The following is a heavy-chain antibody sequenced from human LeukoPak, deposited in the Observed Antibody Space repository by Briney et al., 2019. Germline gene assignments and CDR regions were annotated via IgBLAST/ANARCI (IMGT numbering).Heavy chain of an antibody. J-gene: IGHJ4*02. CDR1: GFTFSSYW. CDR3: ARDLTIFGVVQYYFDY. D-gene: IGHD3-3*01. V-gene: IGHV3-7*01. Sequence: GGSLRLSCAASGFTFSSYWMSWVRQAPGKGLEWVANIKQDGSEKYYVDSVKGRFTISRDNAKNLLYLQMNSLRAEDTAVYYCARDLTIFGVVQYYFDYWGQGTLVTVSS. CDR2: IKQDGSEK.